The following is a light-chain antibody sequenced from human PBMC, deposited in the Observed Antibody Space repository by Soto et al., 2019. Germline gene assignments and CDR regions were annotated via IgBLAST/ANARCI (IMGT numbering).Light chain of an antibody. Sequence: QSALTQPASVSGSPGQSITVSCTGTSSDVGSYNLVCWYQQHPGKAPKLMIYEASKRPSGVSDRFSGSKSGNTASLTISGLQVVDEADYYYCSYAVGGTFVFGGGTKVTVL. V-gene: IGLV2-23*02. J-gene: IGLJ3*02. CDR1: SSDVGSYNL. CDR3: CSYAVGGTFV. CDR2: EAS.